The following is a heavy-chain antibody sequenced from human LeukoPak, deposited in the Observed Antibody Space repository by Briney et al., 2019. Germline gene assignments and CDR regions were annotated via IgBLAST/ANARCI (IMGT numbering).Heavy chain of an antibody. Sequence: PGGSLRLSCAASGFTFSNYYMSWIRQAPGKGLEWVSYISRSGSTIYYADSVKGRFTISRDNAKNSLYLQMNSPRAEDTAVYYCAREGLVGATSHWGQGTLITVSS. J-gene: IGHJ4*02. CDR1: GFTFSNYY. CDR2: ISRSGSTI. CDR3: AREGLVGATSH. V-gene: IGHV3-11*04. D-gene: IGHD1-26*01.